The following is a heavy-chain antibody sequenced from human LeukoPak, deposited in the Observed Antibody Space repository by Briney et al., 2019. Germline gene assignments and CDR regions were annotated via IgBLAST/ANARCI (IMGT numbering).Heavy chain of an antibody. J-gene: IGHJ4*02. CDR2: IYYSGST. CDR1: GVSISSGDYY. D-gene: IGHD3-22*01. Sequence: SQTLSLTCTVSGVSISSGDYYWSWIRQPPGKGLEWIGYIYYSGSTYYNPSLKSRVTISVDTSKNQFSLKLSSVTAADTAVYYCARPRPDYYDSSGYYLFDYWGQGTLVTVSS. V-gene: IGHV4-30-4*01. CDR3: ARPRPDYYDSSGYYLFDY.